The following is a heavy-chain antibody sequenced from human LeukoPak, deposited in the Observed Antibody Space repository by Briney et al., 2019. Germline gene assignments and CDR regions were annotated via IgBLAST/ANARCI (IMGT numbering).Heavy chain of an antibody. J-gene: IGHJ4*02. Sequence: SETLSLTCAVYGGSFSGYYWSWIRQPPGKGLEWIGEINHSGSTNYNPSLKSRVTISVDTSKSQFSLKLSSVTAADTAVYYCARGRRLSYTAMATDYWGQGTLVTVSS. CDR2: INHSGST. CDR1: GGSFSGYY. D-gene: IGHD5-18*01. V-gene: IGHV4-34*01. CDR3: ARGRRLSYTAMATDY.